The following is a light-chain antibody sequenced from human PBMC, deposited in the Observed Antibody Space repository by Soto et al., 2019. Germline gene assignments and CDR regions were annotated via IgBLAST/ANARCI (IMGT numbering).Light chain of an antibody. Sequence: EIVMTQSPDSLAVPLGERAAINCKSSRSLLYNSNNHNYLAWYQQKPGQPPKLLIFWASSRESGVPDRFSGSGSGTDFTLTISSLQAEDVAVYYCQQYYSTPRTFGQGTKLEIK. CDR2: WAS. CDR3: QQYYSTPRT. CDR1: RSLLYNSNNHNY. J-gene: IGKJ2*02. V-gene: IGKV4-1*01.